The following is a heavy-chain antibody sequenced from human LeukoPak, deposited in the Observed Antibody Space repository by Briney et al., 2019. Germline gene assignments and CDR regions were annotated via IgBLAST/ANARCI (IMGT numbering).Heavy chain of an antibody. CDR3: ARGGLVVPAARWFDP. CDR2: INHSGST. Sequence: NPSETLSLTCAVYGGSFSGYYWSWIRQPPGKGLEWIGEINHSGSTNYNPSLKSRVTISVDTSKNQFSLKLSSVTAADTAVYYCARGGLVVPAARWFDPWGQGTLVTVSS. D-gene: IGHD2-2*01. V-gene: IGHV4-34*01. J-gene: IGHJ5*02. CDR1: GGSFSGYY.